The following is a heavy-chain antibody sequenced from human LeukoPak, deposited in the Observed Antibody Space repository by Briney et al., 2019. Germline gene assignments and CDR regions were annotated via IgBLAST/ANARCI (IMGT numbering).Heavy chain of an antibody. J-gene: IGHJ6*02. CDR3: ARGGTLRYCSGGSCYSDYYYYGMDV. D-gene: IGHD2-15*01. CDR2: MNPNSGNT. Sequence: GASVKVSCKASGYTFTSYDINWVRQATGQGLEWMGWMNPNSGNTGYAQKFQGRVTMTRNTSISTAYMELSSLRSEDTAVYYCARGGTLRYCSGGSCYSDYYYYGMDVWGQGTTVTVSS. CDR1: GYTFTSYD. V-gene: IGHV1-8*01.